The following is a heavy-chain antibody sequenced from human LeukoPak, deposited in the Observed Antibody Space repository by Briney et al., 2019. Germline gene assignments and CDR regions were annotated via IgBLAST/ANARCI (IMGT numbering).Heavy chain of an antibody. CDR3: ARDGNSGYTFDY. CDR1: GGSISSSSYY. D-gene: IGHD5-12*01. CDR2: IYYSGST. J-gene: IGHJ4*02. V-gene: IGHV4-39*07. Sequence: SETLSLTCTVSGGSISSSSYYWGWIRQPPGKGLEWIGSIYYSGSTYYNPSLKSRVTISVDTSKNQFSLKLSSVTAADTAVYYCARDGNSGYTFDYWGQGTLVTVSS.